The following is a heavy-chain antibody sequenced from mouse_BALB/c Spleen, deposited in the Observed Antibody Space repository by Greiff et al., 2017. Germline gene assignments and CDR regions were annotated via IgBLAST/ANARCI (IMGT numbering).Heavy chain of an antibody. J-gene: IGHJ4*01. CDR3: ARGFYYDYDGYAMDY. Sequence: VQLQESGAELAKPGASVKISCKASGYAFTNYWLGWVKQRPGHGLEWIGDIYPGSGNTYYNEKFKGKATLTADKSSSTAYMQLSSLTSEDSAVYFCARGFYYDYDGYAMDYWGQGTSVTVSS. D-gene: IGHD2-4*01. CDR2: IYPGSGNT. V-gene: IGHV1-63*01. CDR1: GYAFTNYW.